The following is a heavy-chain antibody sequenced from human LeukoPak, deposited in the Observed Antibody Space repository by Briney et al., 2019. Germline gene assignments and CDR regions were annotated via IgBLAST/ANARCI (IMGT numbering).Heavy chain of an antibody. CDR3: AKEGYSYGRFDY. Sequence: PGGSLRLSCAASGFTFSSYSMNWVRQAPGKGLEWVSAISGSGGSTYYADSVKGRFTISRDNSKNTLYLQMNSLRAEDTAVYYCAKEGYSYGRFDYWGQGTLVTVSS. V-gene: IGHV3-23*01. CDR2: ISGSGGST. J-gene: IGHJ4*02. D-gene: IGHD5-18*01. CDR1: GFTFSSYS.